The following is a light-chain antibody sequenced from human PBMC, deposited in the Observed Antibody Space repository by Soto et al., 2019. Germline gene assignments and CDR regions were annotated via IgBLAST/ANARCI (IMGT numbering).Light chain of an antibody. CDR3: KSYTSSSTYV. J-gene: IGLJ1*01. CDR1: SSDVGGYNY. V-gene: IGLV2-14*03. Sequence: QSALAQPASVSGSPGQSITISCTGTSSDVGGYNYVSWYQHNPGKAPKLMMYDVNNRPSGVSNRFSGSKSGNAASLTISGLQAEDEDDYFCKSYTSSSTYVFGTGTKVTVL. CDR2: DVN.